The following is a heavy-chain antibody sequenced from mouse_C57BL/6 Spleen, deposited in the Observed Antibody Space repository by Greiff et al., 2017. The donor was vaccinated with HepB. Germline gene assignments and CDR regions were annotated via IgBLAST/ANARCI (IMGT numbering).Heavy chain of an antibody. V-gene: IGHV1-15*01. CDR3: TRGNYPPYYAMDY. CDR2: IDPETGGT. D-gene: IGHD2-1*01. CDR1: GYTFTDYE. Sequence: QVQLQQSGAELVRPGASVTLSCKASGYTFTDYEMHWVKQTPVHGLEWIGAIDPETGGTAYNQKFKGKAILTADKSSSTAYMELRSLTSEDSAVYYCTRGNYPPYYAMDYWGQGTSVTVSS. J-gene: IGHJ4*01.